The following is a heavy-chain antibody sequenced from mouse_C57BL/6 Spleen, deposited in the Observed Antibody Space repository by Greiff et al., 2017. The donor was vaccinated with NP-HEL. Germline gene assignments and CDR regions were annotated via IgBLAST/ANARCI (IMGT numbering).Heavy chain of an antibody. CDR2: ISSGGDYI. Sequence: EVRVVESGEGLVKPGGSLKLSCAASGFTFSSYAMSWVRQTPEKRLEWVAYISSGGDYINYADTVKGRFTISRDKARNTLYLQMSSLKSEDTAMYYCTRGDGSSYYWYFDVWGTGTTVTVSS. CDR3: TRGDGSSYYWYFDV. J-gene: IGHJ1*03. CDR1: GFTFSSYA. V-gene: IGHV5-9-1*02. D-gene: IGHD1-1*01.